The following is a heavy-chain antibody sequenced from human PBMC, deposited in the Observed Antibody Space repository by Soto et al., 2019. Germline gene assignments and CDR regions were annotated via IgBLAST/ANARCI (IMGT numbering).Heavy chain of an antibody. J-gene: IGHJ5*02. D-gene: IGHD2-2*01. V-gene: IGHV4-59*01. CDR3: AALPVPRSYRGGPGWFDP. CDR2: IYYSGST. Sequence: SETLSLTCTVSGGSISSYYWSWIRQPPGKGLEWIGYIYYSGSTNYNPSLKSRVTISVDTSKNQFSLKLSSVTAADTAVYYCAALPVPRSYRGGPGWFDPWGQGTLVTVSS. CDR1: GGSISSYY.